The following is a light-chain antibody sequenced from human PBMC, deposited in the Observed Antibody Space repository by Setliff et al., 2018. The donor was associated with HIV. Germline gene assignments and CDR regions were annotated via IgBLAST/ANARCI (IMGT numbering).Light chain of an antibody. J-gene: IGLJ3*02. CDR2: EVT. CDR1: SSDVGNYNL. Sequence: LTQPASVSGSPGQSITISCTGTSSDVGNYNLVSWFQQHPGKAPKLIIYEVTKRPSGVSNRFSGSKSGNTASLTISGLQAEDEADYYCCSYAGYSSFVFGGGTKVTVL. V-gene: IGLV2-23*02. CDR3: CSYAGYSSFV.